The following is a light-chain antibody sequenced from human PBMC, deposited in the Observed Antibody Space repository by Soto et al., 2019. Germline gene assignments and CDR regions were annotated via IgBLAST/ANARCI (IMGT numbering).Light chain of an antibody. J-gene: IGLJ1*01. Sequence: QSALTQPRSVSGSPGQSVTISCTGTSSDVGGYNYVSWYQQHPGKAPELMIYDVTKRPSGVPDRFSGSKSGNTASLTISGLQAEDEADYCCCSYVGPDTYSFGTGTKVTVL. V-gene: IGLV2-11*01. CDR2: DVT. CDR3: CSYVGPDTYS. CDR1: SSDVGGYNY.